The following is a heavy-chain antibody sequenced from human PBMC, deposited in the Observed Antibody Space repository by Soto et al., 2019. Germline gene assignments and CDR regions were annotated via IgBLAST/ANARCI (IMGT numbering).Heavy chain of an antibody. Sequence: ASVKVSCKASGYTFTSYAMHWVRQAPGQGLEWMGWINAGNGNTKYSQKFQGRVTITRDTSASTAYMELSSLRSEDTAVYYCARSDGLCSSTSCYLYYYYYMDVWGKGTTVTVSS. CDR2: INAGNGNT. V-gene: IGHV1-3*01. D-gene: IGHD2-2*01. CDR1: GYTFTSYA. J-gene: IGHJ6*03. CDR3: ARSDGLCSSTSCYLYYYYYMDV.